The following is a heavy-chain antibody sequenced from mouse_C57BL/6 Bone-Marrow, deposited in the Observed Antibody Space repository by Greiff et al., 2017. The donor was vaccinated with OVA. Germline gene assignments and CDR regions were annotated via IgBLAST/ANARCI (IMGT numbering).Heavy chain of an antibody. D-gene: IGHD2-4*01. CDR3: AREGIGLRRGYAMDY. CDR2: ISSGGSYT. V-gene: IGHV5-6*01. CDR1: GFTFSSYG. Sequence: VQLKESGGDLVKPGGSLKLSCAASGFTFSSYGMSWVRQTPDKRLEWVATISSGGSYTYYPDSVKGRFTISRDNAKNTLYLQMSSLKSEDTAMYYCAREGIGLRRGYAMDYWGQGTSVTVSS. J-gene: IGHJ4*01.